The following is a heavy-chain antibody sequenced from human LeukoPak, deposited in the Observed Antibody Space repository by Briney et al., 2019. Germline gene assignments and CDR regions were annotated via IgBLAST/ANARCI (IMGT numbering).Heavy chain of an antibody. Sequence: NTGGSLRLSCAASGSTFTSYSMNWVRQAPGKGLEWVSSISSSSRSIYYADSVKGRFTISRDNAKNSLYLQMNSLRAEDTAVYYCARGGSGNWNAPFDYWGQGTLVTVSS. CDR1: GSTFTSYS. V-gene: IGHV3-21*01. D-gene: IGHD1-1*01. CDR3: ARGGSGNWNAPFDY. J-gene: IGHJ4*02. CDR2: ISSSSRSI.